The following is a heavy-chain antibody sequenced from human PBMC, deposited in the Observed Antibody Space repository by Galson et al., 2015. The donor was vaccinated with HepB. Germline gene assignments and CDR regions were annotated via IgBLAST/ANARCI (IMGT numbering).Heavy chain of an antibody. CDR2: INAGNGNT. D-gene: IGHD6-19*01. CDR1: GYTFTSYA. J-gene: IGHJ5*02. CDR3: AREGDSSGWPNWFDP. V-gene: IGHV1-3*01. Sequence: SVKVSCKASGYTFTSYAMHWVRQAPGQRLKWMGWINAGNGNTKYSQKFQGRVTITRDTSASTAYMELSSLRSEDTAVYYCAREGDSSGWPNWFDPWGQGTLVTVSS.